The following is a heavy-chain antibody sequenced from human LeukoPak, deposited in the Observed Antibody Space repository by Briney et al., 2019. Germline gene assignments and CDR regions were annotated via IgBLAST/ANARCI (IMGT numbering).Heavy chain of an antibody. D-gene: IGHD2-2*01. J-gene: IGHJ4*02. CDR2: INPNSGGT. V-gene: IGHV1-2*02. Sequence: ASVKVSCKASGYTFTGYYMHWVRQAPGQGLEWMGWINPNSGGTNYAQKFQGRVNMTRDTSISTAYMELSRLRSDDTAVYYCARGKVIGYCSSTSCFEYFDYWGQGTLVTVSS. CDR3: ARGKVIGYCSSTSCFEYFDY. CDR1: GYTFTGYY.